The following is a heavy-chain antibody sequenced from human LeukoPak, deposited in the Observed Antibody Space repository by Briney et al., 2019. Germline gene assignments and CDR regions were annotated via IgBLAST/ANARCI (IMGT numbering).Heavy chain of an antibody. CDR1: GGSISSYY. V-gene: IGHV4-59*01. J-gene: IGHJ6*03. CDR3: ASVVPAASSAYMDV. D-gene: IGHD2-2*01. Sequence: PSETLSLTCTVSGGSISSYYWSWIRQPPGKGLEWIGYIYYSGSTNYNPSLKSRVTISVDTSKNQFSLKLSSVTAADTAVYYCASVVPAASSAYMDVWGKGTTVTVSS. CDR2: IYYSGST.